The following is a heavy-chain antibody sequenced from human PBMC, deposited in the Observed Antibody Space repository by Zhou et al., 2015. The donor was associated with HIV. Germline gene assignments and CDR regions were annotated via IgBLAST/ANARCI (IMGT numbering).Heavy chain of an antibody. Sequence: QVQLVQSGAEEKKPGSSVKVSCKASGGTFSSYAISWVRQAPGQGLEWMGGIIPIFGTANYAQKFQGRVTITADESTSTAYMELRSLRSDDTAVYYCARSLWNGLQLRLDYWGQGTLVTVSS. J-gene: IGHJ4*02. D-gene: IGHD1-7*01. CDR3: ARSLWNGLQLRLDY. CDR1: GGTFSSYA. V-gene: IGHV1-69*12. CDR2: IIPIFGTA.